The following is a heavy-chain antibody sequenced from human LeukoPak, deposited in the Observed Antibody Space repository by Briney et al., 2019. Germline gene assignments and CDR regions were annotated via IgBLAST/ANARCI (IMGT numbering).Heavy chain of an antibody. CDR2: INHNSGGT. Sequence: ASVKVSCKASGYTFTGYYMHWVRQAPGQGLEWMGWINHNSGGTNYGQKFQGRVTMTRDTSISTVYMELSRLRSGDTAVYYCARDRDGSNWFFDYWGQGTLVTVSS. V-gene: IGHV1-2*02. D-gene: IGHD6-13*01. CDR3: ARDRDGSNWFFDY. J-gene: IGHJ4*02. CDR1: GYTFTGYY.